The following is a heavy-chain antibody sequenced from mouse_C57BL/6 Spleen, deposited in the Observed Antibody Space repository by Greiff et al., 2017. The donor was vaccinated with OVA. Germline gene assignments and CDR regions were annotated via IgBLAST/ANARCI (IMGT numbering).Heavy chain of an antibody. Sequence: QVQLQQSGAELVKPGASVKLSCKASGYTFTSYWMHWVKQRPGQGLEWIGMIHPNSGSTNYNEKFKSKATLTVDKSSSTAYMQLSSLTSEDSAVYYCARDPYYGSSSYWYFDVWGTGTTVTVSS. CDR3: ARDPYYGSSSYWYFDV. CDR2: IHPNSGST. V-gene: IGHV1-64*01. J-gene: IGHJ1*03. D-gene: IGHD1-1*01. CDR1: GYTFTSYW.